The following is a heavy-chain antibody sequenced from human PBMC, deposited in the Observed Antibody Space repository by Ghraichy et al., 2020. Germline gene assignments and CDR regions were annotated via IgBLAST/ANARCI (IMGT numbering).Heavy chain of an antibody. CDR2: INHSGST. CDR3: ARGRSTTYRYCSSTSCYTRTGIAAAGTGYYFDY. Sequence: SQTLSLTCAVYGGSFSGYYWSWIRQPPGKGLEWIGEINHSGSTNYNPSLKSRVTISVDTSKNQFSLKLSSVTAADTAVYYCARGRSTTYRYCSSTSCYTRTGIAAAGTGYYFDYWGQGTLVTVYS. V-gene: IGHV4-34*01. D-gene: IGHD2-2*02. CDR1: GGSFSGYY. J-gene: IGHJ4*02.